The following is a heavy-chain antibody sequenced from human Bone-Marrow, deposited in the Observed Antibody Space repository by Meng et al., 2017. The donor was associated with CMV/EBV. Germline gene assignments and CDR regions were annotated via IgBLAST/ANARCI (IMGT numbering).Heavy chain of an antibody. J-gene: IGHJ4*02. V-gene: IGHV3-30*02. CDR1: GFTFSSYG. Sequence: GESLKISCAASGFTFSSYGMHWVRQAPGKGLEWVAFIRYDGSNKYYADSVKGRFTISRDNSKNTLYLQMNSLRAEDTAVYYCAPHCSGGSCYAYYWGQGTLVTVSS. D-gene: IGHD2-15*01. CDR2: IRYDGSNK. CDR3: APHCSGGSCYAYY.